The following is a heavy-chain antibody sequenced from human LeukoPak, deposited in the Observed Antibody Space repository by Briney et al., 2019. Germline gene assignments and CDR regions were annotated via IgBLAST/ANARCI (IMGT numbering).Heavy chain of an antibody. CDR1: GFTFSSYA. Sequence: GGSLRLSCAASGFTFSSYAMSWVRQAPGKGLEWVSAISGSGGSTYYADSVKGRFTISRDNSKNTPYLQMNSLRAEDTAVYYCAKDRDPTAMVTLYYFDYWGQGTLVTVSS. J-gene: IGHJ4*02. CDR3: AKDRDPTAMVTLYYFDY. D-gene: IGHD5-18*01. CDR2: ISGSGGST. V-gene: IGHV3-23*01.